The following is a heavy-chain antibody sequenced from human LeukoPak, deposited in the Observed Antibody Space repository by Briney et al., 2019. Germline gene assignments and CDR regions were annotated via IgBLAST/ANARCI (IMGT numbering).Heavy chain of an antibody. CDR2: IYTSGST. Sequence: SETLSLTCTVSGGSISSYYWSWIRQPAGKGLEWIGRIYTSGSTNYNPSLKSRVTMSVDTSKNQFSLKLSSVTAADTAVYYCARVLSSGPFDAFDIWGQGTMVTVSS. V-gene: IGHV4-4*07. J-gene: IGHJ3*02. D-gene: IGHD3-22*01. CDR1: GGSISSYY. CDR3: ARVLSSGPFDAFDI.